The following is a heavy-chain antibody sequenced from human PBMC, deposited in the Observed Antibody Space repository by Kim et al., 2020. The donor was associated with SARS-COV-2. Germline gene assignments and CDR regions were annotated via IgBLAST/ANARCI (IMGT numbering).Heavy chain of an antibody. D-gene: IGHD2-8*01. Sequence: SETLSLTCSVYGGSLSGYFWTWIRQAPGKGLEWIGEINHLGAIFYNPALKSRVTISGDTSKNQVSLKLSPVTAADTAVYFCTRNLMYWGQGTLDTVSS. CDR2: INHLGAI. CDR3: TRNLMY. V-gene: IGHV4-34*01. CDR1: GGSLSGYF. J-gene: IGHJ4*02.